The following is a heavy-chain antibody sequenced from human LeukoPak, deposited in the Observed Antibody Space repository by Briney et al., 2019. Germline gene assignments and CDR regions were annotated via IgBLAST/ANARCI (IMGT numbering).Heavy chain of an antibody. CDR2: VYYSGST. CDR1: GDFITAYY. V-gene: IGHV4-59*01. J-gene: IGHJ4*02. CDR3: ASNTGTVFDY. D-gene: IGHD7-27*01. Sequence: SETLSLTCSVSGDFITAYYWSWIRQPPGKGLEWIGYVYYSGSTEYNPSLRSRVTISLDMSKHQFSLNLTSVTAADTAVYYCASNTGTVFDYWGQGALVTVSS.